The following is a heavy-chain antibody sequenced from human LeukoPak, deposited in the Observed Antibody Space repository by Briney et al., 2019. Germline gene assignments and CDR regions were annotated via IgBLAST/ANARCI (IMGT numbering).Heavy chain of an antibody. CDR2: ISAYNGNT. CDR1: GGTFSSYA. J-gene: IGHJ4*02. D-gene: IGHD3-9*01. V-gene: IGHV1-18*01. CDR3: AREELGYYDILTGYNYFDY. Sequence: ASVKVSCKASGGTFSSYAISWVRQAPGQGLEWMGWISAYNGNTNYAQKLQGRVTMTTDTSTSTAYMELRSLRSDDTAVYYCAREELGYYDILTGYNYFDYWGQGTLVTVSS.